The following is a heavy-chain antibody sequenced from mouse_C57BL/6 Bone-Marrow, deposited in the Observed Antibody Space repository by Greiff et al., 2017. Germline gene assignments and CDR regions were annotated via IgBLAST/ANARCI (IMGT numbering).Heavy chain of an antibody. V-gene: IGHV1-63*01. CDR2: IYPGGGYT. CDR1: GYTFTNYW. D-gene: IGHD3-2*02. Sequence: QVQLQQSGAELVRPGTSVKMSCKASGYTFTNYWIGWAKQRPGHGLEWIGDIYPGGGYTNYNEKFKGKATLTADKSSSTAYMQFSSLTSEDSAIYYCARAALTSGPYYYAMDYWGQGTSGTVSS. CDR3: ARAALTSGPYYYAMDY. J-gene: IGHJ4*01.